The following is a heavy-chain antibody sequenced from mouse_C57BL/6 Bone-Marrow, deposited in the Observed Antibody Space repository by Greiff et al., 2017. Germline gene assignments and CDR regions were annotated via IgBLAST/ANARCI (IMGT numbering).Heavy chain of an antibody. CDR3: ARGRGSLAY. CDR1: GYTFTSYW. Sequence: VQLQQSGAELVKPGASVKLSCKASGYTFTSYWMHWVKQRPGQGLEWTGMIHPNSGSTKYNEKFKSKATLTVDKSSSTAYMQLSSLTSEDSAVYYCARGRGSLAYWGQGTLVTVSA. V-gene: IGHV1-64*01. CDR2: IHPNSGST. J-gene: IGHJ3*01.